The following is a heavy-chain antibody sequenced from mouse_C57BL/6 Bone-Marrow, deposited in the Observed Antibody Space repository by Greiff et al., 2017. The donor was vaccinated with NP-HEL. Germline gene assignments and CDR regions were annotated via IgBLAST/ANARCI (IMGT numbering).Heavy chain of an antibody. J-gene: IGHJ3*01. D-gene: IGHD2-4*01. Sequence: EVHLVESGGDLVKPGGSLKLSCAASGFTFSSYGMSWVRQTPDKRLEWVATISSGGSYTSYPDSVKGRLTITSANAKKTLDLLMISLKSEDTAMYYCASPYYYDVDCFAYWGQGTLVTVSA. V-gene: IGHV5-6*01. CDR3: ASPYYYDVDCFAY. CDR2: ISSGGSYT. CDR1: GFTFSSYG.